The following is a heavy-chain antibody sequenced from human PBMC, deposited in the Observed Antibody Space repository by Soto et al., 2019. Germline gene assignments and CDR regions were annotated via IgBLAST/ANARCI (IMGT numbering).Heavy chain of an antibody. CDR2: INPNSGGT. CDR1: GYTFTGYY. V-gene: IGHV1-2*02. D-gene: IGHD6-19*01. Sequence: GASVQVSCMTSGYTFTGYYMHWVRQAPGQGLEWMGWINPNSGGTKYAQKFQGRVTMTRDTSTSTAYMELSRLRSDDTAVYYCARAQYSSGWCDYWGQGTLVTISS. J-gene: IGHJ4*02. CDR3: ARAQYSSGWCDY.